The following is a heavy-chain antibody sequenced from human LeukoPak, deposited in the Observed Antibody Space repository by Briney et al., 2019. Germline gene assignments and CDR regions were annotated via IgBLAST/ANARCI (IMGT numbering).Heavy chain of an antibody. Sequence: GASVKVSCKASGYTFTNSAIGWVRQAPGQGLEWMGWISPYNGYTKYAESLQGRVTMTTDTSTSTAYMELRSLRSDDTAVYYCSRGRDLIRLGELPRFDYWGQGTLVTVSS. CDR3: SRGRDLIRLGELPRFDY. CDR2: ISPYNGYT. D-gene: IGHD3-16*01. V-gene: IGHV1-18*01. J-gene: IGHJ4*02. CDR1: GYTFTNSA.